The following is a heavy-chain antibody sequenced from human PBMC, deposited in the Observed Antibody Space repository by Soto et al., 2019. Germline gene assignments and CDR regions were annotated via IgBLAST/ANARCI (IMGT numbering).Heavy chain of an antibody. V-gene: IGHV3-21*01. CDR1: GFTFSSYS. J-gene: IGHJ4*02. CDR2: ISSSSSYI. Sequence: VGSLRLSCAASGFTFSSYSMNWVRQAPGKGLEWVSSISSSSSYIYYADSVKGRFTISRDNAKNSLYLQMNSLRAEDTAVYYCARPAGYCSGGSCYVYWGQGTLVTVSS. D-gene: IGHD2-15*01. CDR3: ARPAGYCSGGSCYVY.